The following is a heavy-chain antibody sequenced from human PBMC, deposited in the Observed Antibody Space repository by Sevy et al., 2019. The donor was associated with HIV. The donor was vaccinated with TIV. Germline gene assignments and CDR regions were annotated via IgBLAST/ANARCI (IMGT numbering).Heavy chain of an antibody. V-gene: IGHV1-46*01. Sequence: ASVKVSCKASGYTFTTYYVHWVRQAPGQGLEWMGIIIPSGGSTTYAQKFQGRVTMTRDTSTSTVYMELSSLISDDTAVYYCASGTGVWSQGTLVTVSS. D-gene: IGHD1-26*01. J-gene: IGHJ4*02. CDR3: ASGTGV. CDR2: IIPSGGST. CDR1: GYTFTTYY.